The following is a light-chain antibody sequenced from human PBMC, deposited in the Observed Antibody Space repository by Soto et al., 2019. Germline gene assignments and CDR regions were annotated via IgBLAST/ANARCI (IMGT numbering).Light chain of an antibody. CDR1: SNDIGVYNY. CDR3: SSYPTNTVI. Sequence: QSALTQPASVSASPGQSITISCTGTSNDIGVYNYVSWYQQHPGKAPKLLIYDVTNRPPGVSNRFSGSNSGNTASLTISGLPAEDAADYYCSSYPTNTVIFGGGTKLTVL. CDR2: DVT. V-gene: IGLV2-14*03. J-gene: IGLJ2*01.